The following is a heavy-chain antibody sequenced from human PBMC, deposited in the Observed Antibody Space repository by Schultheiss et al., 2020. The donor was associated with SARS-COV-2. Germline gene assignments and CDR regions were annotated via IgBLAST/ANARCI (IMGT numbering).Heavy chain of an antibody. Sequence: GGSLRLSCSASGFTLNNCNVNWVRQAPGKRLEWVSSITTPGSFIYNADSLRGRFSISRDNATSSLYLRMNSLRAEDTAVYYCARDSLSITMVRVYGMDVWGQGTTVTVSS. CDR1: GFTLNNCN. V-gene: IGHV3-21*04. CDR3: ARDSLSITMVRVYGMDV. J-gene: IGHJ6*02. D-gene: IGHD3-10*01. CDR2: ITTPGSFI.